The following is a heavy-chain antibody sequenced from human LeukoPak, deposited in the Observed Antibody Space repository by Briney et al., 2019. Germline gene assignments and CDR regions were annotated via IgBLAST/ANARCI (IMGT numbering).Heavy chain of an antibody. D-gene: IGHD3-22*01. CDR2: INPNSGGT. J-gene: IGHJ3*02. CDR1: GYTFTGYY. V-gene: IGHV1-2*02. CDR3: ASYYYDSSGHTRDIDDAFDI. Sequence: ASVKVSCKASGYTFTGYYMHWVRQAPGQGLEWMGWINPNSGGTNYAQKFQGRVTMTRDTSISTVYMELSRLRSDDTAVYYCASYYYDSSGHTRDIDDAFDIWGQGAMVTVSS.